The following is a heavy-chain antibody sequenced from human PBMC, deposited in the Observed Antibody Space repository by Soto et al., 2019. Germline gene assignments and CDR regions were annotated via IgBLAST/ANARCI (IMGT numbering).Heavy chain of an antibody. J-gene: IGHJ3*02. V-gene: IGHV3-30-3*01. CDR3: ARDQRYCSGGTCYSGHAFDI. D-gene: IGHD2-15*01. Sequence: QVRVAESGGGVVQPGRSLRLSCAASGFTFSSFAIHWVRQAPGKGLEWVATISFDGSNEYYADSVKGRFTISRDNSKNTLSLQMNSLRAEDTAVYYCARDQRYCSGGTCYSGHAFDIWGQGTMVTVSS. CDR2: ISFDGSNE. CDR1: GFTFSSFA.